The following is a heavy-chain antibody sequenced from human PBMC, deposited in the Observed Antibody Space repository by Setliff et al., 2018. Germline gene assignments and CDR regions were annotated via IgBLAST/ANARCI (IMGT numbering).Heavy chain of an antibody. CDR2: ISPYSGNA. J-gene: IGHJ6*02. D-gene: IGHD1-26*01. V-gene: IGHV1-18*01. Sequence: ASVKVSCKASGYTFSNFGVTWVRQAPGQGLEWVGWISPYSGNAYYAQKLQDRVTLTTDTSTTTVYMELRGLRSDDTATYYCARFRVSSGGYNYYAMDVGGQGTTVTVSS. CDR3: ARFRVSSGGYNYYAMDV. CDR1: GYTFSNFG.